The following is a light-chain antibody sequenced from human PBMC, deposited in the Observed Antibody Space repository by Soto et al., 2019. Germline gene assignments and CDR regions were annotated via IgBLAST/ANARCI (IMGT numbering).Light chain of an antibody. Sequence: EIVLTQSPGTLSLSPGERVTLSCRASRSVTVNYLAWYQQKPGQAPRLLVYGASSRATGIPDRFSGSGSGTDFNLPIGRLEPDDYAVYYCHKYGASQLPGDSPLPFGGGTKVEIK. J-gene: IGKJ4*01. V-gene: IGKV3-20*01. CDR1: RSVTVNY. CDR2: GAS. CDR3: HKYGASQLPGDSPLP.